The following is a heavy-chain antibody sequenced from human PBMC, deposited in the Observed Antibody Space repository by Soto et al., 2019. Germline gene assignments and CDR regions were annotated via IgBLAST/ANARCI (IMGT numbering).Heavy chain of an antibody. Sequence: QLQLQESGPGLVKPSETLSLTCTVSGGAISSRGYYWGWIRQPPGKGLEWIGTIYYSGSTYYNPSPQSRFTISLDKSPDQFSLKLCSVNAADTAVYYCETRNWFDPWGQGTLVTV. CDR2: IYYSGST. J-gene: IGHJ5*02. V-gene: IGHV4-39*01. CDR1: GGAISSRGYY. CDR3: ETRNWFDP.